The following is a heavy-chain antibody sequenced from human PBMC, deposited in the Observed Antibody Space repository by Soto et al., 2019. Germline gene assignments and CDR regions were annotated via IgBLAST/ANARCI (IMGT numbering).Heavy chain of an antibody. D-gene: IGHD3-22*01. J-gene: IGHJ5*02. Sequence: SETLSLTCTVSGGSISSYYWSWIRQPPGKGLEWIGYIYYSGSTNYNPSLKSRVTISVDTSKNQFSLKLGSVTAADTAVYYCARAASYYYDSSGYAWFDPWGQGTLVTVSS. V-gene: IGHV4-59*01. CDR2: IYYSGST. CDR1: GGSISSYY. CDR3: ARAASYYYDSSGYAWFDP.